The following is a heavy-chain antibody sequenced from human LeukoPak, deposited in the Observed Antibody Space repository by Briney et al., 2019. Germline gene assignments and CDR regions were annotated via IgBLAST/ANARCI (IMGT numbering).Heavy chain of an antibody. CDR2: IYTSGST. J-gene: IGHJ4*02. Sequence: SETLSLTCTVSSGSITSDSYSWSWIRQPAGKGLEWIGHIYTSGSTDYNPSLKSRVTISLGTSKNQFSLELRSVTAADTAVYYCARDRRGAYYFANWGQGTVVTVSS. D-gene: IGHD2-21*01. CDR3: ARDRRGAYYFAN. V-gene: IGHV4-61*09. CDR1: SGSITSDSYS.